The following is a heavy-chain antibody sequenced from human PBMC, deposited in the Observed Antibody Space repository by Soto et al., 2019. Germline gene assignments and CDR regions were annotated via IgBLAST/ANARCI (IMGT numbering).Heavy chain of an antibody. V-gene: IGHV1-18*01. Sequence: ASVKVSCKASGYTFTSYGISWVRQAPGQGLEWMGWISAYNGNTNYAQKLQGRVTMTTDTSTSTAYMELRSLGSDDTAVYCCARRGSVVAARDAFDIWGQGTMVTVSS. J-gene: IGHJ3*02. D-gene: IGHD2-15*01. CDR3: ARRGSVVAARDAFDI. CDR1: GYTFTSYG. CDR2: ISAYNGNT.